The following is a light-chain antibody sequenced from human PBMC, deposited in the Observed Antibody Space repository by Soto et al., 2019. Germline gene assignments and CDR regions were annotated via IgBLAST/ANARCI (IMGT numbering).Light chain of an antibody. Sequence: EIVMTQSPATLSVSPGERASLSCRASQSVGSKLAWYQHKPGQAPRLLIYDASTRATGFPGRFSGSGSGTEFTLTISSLQPEDFAVYYCQQYNNWPPFTVGPGTKVDIK. CDR2: DAS. J-gene: IGKJ3*01. CDR3: QQYNNWPPFT. V-gene: IGKV3-15*01. CDR1: QSVGSK.